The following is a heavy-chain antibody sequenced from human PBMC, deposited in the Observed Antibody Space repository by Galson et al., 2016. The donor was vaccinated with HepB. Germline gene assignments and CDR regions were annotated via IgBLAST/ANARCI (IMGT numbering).Heavy chain of an antibody. CDR2: ISYDGSNK. J-gene: IGHJ4*02. D-gene: IGHD7-27*01. CDR1: GFTFSSYG. CDR3: AKDPRGWGATPRGYFDY. Sequence: SLRLSCAASGFTFSSYGMHWVRQAPGKGLEWAAVISYDGSNKLYADSVKGRFAISRDHSKNTLYLQMNSLRPEDTAVYYCAKDPRGWGATPRGYFDYWGQGTLVTVSS. V-gene: IGHV3-30*18.